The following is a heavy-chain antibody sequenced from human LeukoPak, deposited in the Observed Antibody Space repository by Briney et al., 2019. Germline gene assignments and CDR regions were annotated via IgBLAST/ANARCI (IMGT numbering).Heavy chain of an antibody. Sequence: GGSLRLSCAASGFTFSSYWMHWVRHVPGKGLVWVSRINTDGSSTNYADSVKGRFTISRDNAKNTLYLQVDSLRAEDTAVYYCARGRHLYSYAYDYYMDVWGKGTTVTISS. CDR3: ARGRHLYSYAYDYYMDV. D-gene: IGHD5-18*01. CDR1: GFTFSSYW. CDR2: INTDGSST. J-gene: IGHJ6*03. V-gene: IGHV3-74*01.